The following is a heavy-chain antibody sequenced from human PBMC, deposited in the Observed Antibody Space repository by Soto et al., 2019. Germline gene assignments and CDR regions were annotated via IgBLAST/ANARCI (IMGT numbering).Heavy chain of an antibody. D-gene: IGHD6-19*01. Sequence: ESGGGVVQPGRSLRLSCAASGFTFSSYGMHWVRQAPGKGLEWVAVISYDGSNKYYADSVKGRFTISRDNSKNTLYLQMNSLRAEDTAVYYCAKGEQVAGTSHFDYWGQGTLVTVSS. CDR2: ISYDGSNK. CDR3: AKGEQVAGTSHFDY. J-gene: IGHJ4*02. CDR1: GFTFSSYG. V-gene: IGHV3-30*18.